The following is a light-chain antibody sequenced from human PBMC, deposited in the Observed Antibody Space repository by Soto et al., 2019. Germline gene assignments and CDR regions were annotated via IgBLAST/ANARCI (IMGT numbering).Light chain of an antibody. CDR1: QSIKTW. J-gene: IGKJ1*01. V-gene: IGKV1-5*03. CDR2: KAS. Sequence: DTQMTQSPSILSASVGDRVTITCRASQSIKTWLAWYQQKPGKAPKVLIYKASTLQSGVPSRFSGSGSGTEFTLNISSLQPDDFATYYCQQYTNYWTFGQGTKVEIK. CDR3: QQYTNYWT.